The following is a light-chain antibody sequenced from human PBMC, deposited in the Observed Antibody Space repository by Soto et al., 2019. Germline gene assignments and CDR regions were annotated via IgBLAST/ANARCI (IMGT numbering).Light chain of an antibody. CDR3: AAWDDSLSGRYV. V-gene: IGLV1-47*01. J-gene: IGLJ1*01. CDR2: RNN. CDR1: SSNIGSNY. Sequence: QSVLNQPPSASGTPGQRVTISCSGRSSNIGSNYVYWYQQLPGTAPKLLIYRNNQRPSGVPDRFSGSKSGTSASLAISGLRSEDEADYYCAAWDDSLSGRYVFGTGTKVTV.